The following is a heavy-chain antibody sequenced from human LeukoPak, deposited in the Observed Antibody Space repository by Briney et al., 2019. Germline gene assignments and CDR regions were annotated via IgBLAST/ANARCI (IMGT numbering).Heavy chain of an antibody. Sequence: GGSLRLSCPASGFTFSSYAMHWVRQAPGKGLEYVSAIGTNGGRTYYADSVKGRFTISRDNSKNTLYLQMSSLRAEDTAVYYCGNWNFFDYWGQGTPVTVSS. CDR2: IGTNGGRT. D-gene: IGHD1-1*01. CDR1: GFTFSSYA. CDR3: GNWNFFDY. V-gene: IGHV3-64D*09. J-gene: IGHJ4*02.